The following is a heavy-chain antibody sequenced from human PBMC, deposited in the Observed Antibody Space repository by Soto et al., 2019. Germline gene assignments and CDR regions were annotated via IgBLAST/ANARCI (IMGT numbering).Heavy chain of an antibody. Sequence: SLRLSCAASGFTFSSYWMHWVRQAPGKGLVWVSRINSDGSSTSYADSVKGRFTISRDNAKNTLYLQMNSLRGEDTAVYSCDRDGYSGSYLGVFDIWGPGTMVTVSS. CDR3: DRDGYSGSYLGVFDI. CDR2: INSDGSST. CDR1: GFTFSSYW. V-gene: IGHV3-74*01. J-gene: IGHJ3*02. D-gene: IGHD1-26*01.